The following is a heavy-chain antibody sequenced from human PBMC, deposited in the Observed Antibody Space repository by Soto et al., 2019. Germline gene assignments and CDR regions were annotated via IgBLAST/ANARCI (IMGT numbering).Heavy chain of an antibody. CDR3: ARDRPRGRYDSSSGAFDI. J-gene: IGHJ3*02. D-gene: IGHD6-19*01. V-gene: IGHV1-18*01. CDR1: GYTFTSYG. CDR2: ISAYNGNT. Sequence: QVQLVQSGAEVKKPGASVKVSCKASGYTFTSYGISWVRQAPGQGLEWMGWISAYNGNTNYAQKLQGRVTMTTDTSTSTAYMELRSLRSDDTAVYYCARDRPRGRYDSSSGAFDIWGQGTMVTVSS.